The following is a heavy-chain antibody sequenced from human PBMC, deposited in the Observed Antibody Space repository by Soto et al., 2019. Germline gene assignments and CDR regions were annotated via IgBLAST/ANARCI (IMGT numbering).Heavy chain of an antibody. Sequence: SETLSLTCTVSGGSISSSSYYWGWIRQPPGKGLEWIGSIYYSGSTYYNPSLKSRVTISVDTSKNQFSLKLSSVTAADTAVYYCARHSDRLRYFDWLFPIDYWGQGTLVTVSS. V-gene: IGHV4-39*01. D-gene: IGHD3-9*01. CDR3: ARHSDRLRYFDWLFPIDY. J-gene: IGHJ4*02. CDR2: IYYSGST. CDR1: GGSISSSSYY.